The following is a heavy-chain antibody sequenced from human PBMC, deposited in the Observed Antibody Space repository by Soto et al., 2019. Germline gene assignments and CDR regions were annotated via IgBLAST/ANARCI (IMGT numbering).Heavy chain of an antibody. CDR2: IYQSGVT. J-gene: IGHJ5*02. CDR1: GDSYSISTYS. CDR3: AGMPYTSGLRFDP. D-gene: IGHD6-19*01. V-gene: IGHV4-30-2*01. Sequence: PSETLSLTCTMSGDSYSISTYSWSWIRQPPGKALQWIGFIYQSGVTSYNPSLASRVSLSLDRSNNQCSLKLKSVTAPDTAVYFCAGMPYTSGLRFDPWGPGTLVTVSS.